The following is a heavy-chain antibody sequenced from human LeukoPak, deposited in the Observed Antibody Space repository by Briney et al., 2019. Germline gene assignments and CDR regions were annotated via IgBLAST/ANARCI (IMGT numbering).Heavy chain of an antibody. D-gene: IGHD4-17*01. V-gene: IGHV3-21*01. J-gene: IGHJ4*02. CDR2: ISSSSSYI. CDR1: GFTFSSYS. CDR3: ARDDYGDYVHFDY. Sequence: GGSLRHSCAASGFTFSSYSMNWVRQAPGKGLEWVSSISSSSSYIYYADSVKGRFTISRDNAKNSLYLQMNSLRAEDTAVYYCARDDYGDYVHFDYWGQGTLVTVSS.